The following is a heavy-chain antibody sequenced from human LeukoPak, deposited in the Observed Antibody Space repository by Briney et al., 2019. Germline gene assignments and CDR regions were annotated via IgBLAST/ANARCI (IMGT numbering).Heavy chain of an antibody. CDR3: ARATPEPNSGNGAFDI. CDR1: GGSISSGGYY. V-gene: IGHV4-31*03. D-gene: IGHD1-26*01. Sequence: KASETLSLTCTVSGGSISSGGYYWSWIRQHPGKGLEWIGYIYYSGSTYYNPSLKSRVTISVDTSKNQFSLKLSSVTAADTAVYYCARATPEPNSGNGAFDIWGQGTMVTVSS. CDR2: IYYSGST. J-gene: IGHJ3*02.